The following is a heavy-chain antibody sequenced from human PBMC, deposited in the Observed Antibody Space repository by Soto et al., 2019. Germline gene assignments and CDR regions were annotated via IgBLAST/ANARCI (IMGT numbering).Heavy chain of an antibody. Sequence: EVQLVESGGGLVKPGGSLRLSCAASGFTFSNAWMNWVRQAPGKGLEWVGRIKSKTDGGTTDYAAPVKGRFTISRDDSKNTLSLQMNSLITEDTAVYYCTTNLYSSGWYYYYYYGMDVWGQGTTVTVSS. V-gene: IGHV3-15*07. CDR3: TTNLYSSGWYYYYYYGMDV. D-gene: IGHD6-19*01. J-gene: IGHJ6*02. CDR2: IKSKTDGGTT. CDR1: GFTFSNAW.